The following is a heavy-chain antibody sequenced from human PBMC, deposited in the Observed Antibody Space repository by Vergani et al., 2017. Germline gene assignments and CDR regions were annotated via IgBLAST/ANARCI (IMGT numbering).Heavy chain of an antibody. D-gene: IGHD3-16*01. J-gene: IGHJ2*01. Sequence: QMQLQESGPGLVKASETLSLTCTVSGDSIISRSYYWGWIRQPPGKGLDWIGSIYNSGNGDSSSSLKSRVTISAETSKNQFSLRLTSVTAADTAVYYCASGKYYSDSTSHFRGRYFDVWGRGTLVTVPS. CDR1: GDSIISRSYY. V-gene: IGHV4-39*01. CDR2: IYNSGNG. CDR3: ASGKYYSDSTSHFRGRYFDV.